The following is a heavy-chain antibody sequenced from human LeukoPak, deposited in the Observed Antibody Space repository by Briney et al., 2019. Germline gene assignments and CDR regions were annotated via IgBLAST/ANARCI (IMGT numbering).Heavy chain of an antibody. V-gene: IGHV3-64*01. CDR1: GFTFSSYA. CDR3: ARANSDIVVVPAAPAYYYYYMDV. CDR2: ISSNGGST. Sequence: GGSLRLSCAASGFTFSSYAMHWVRQAPGKGLEYVSAISSNGGSTYYANSVKGRFTISRDNSKNTLYLQMGSLRAEDMAVYYCARANSDIVVVPAAPAYYYYYMDVWGKGTMVTISS. J-gene: IGHJ6*03. D-gene: IGHD2-2*01.